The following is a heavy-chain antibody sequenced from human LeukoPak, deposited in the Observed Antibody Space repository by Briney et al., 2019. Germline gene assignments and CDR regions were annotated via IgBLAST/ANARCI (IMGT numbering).Heavy chain of an antibody. CDR1: GFTFSYYY. Sequence: GGSLRLSCAASGFTFSYYYMSWIRQAPGKGLEWVSYISSSGSTIYYADSVKGRFTISRDNAKNSLYLQMNSLRAEDTAVYYCAREAAAYPQIDYWGQGTLVTVSS. D-gene: IGHD6-13*01. V-gene: IGHV3-11*01. CDR3: AREAAAYPQIDY. J-gene: IGHJ4*02. CDR2: ISSSGSTI.